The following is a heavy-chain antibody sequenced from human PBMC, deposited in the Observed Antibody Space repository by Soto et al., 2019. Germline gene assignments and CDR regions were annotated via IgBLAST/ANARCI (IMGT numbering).Heavy chain of an antibody. Sequence: QVQLVQSGAEVKKPGSSVKVSCKASGGTFSSYAISWVRQAPGQGLEWMGGIIPIFGTANYAQKFQGRVTITADESTSKAYMELSSLRSEDTAVYSCARLGGDILTGYLDYWGQGTLVTVSS. CDR1: GGTFSSYA. D-gene: IGHD3-9*01. CDR2: IIPIFGTA. J-gene: IGHJ4*02. CDR3: ARLGGDILTGYLDY. V-gene: IGHV1-69*01.